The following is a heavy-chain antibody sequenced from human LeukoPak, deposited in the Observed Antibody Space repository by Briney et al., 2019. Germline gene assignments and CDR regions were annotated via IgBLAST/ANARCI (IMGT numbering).Heavy chain of an antibody. CDR2: FDPEDGET. V-gene: IGHV1-24*01. CDR3: ATAGGSGRYYYDSSGYPALDY. CDR1: GYTLTELS. D-gene: IGHD3-22*01. Sequence: ASVKVCCKVSGYTLTELSMHWVRQAPGKGLEWMGGFDPEDGETIYAQKFQGRVTMTEDTSTDTAYMELSSLRSEDTAVYYCATAGGSGRYYYDSSGYPALDYWGQGTLVTVSS. J-gene: IGHJ4*02.